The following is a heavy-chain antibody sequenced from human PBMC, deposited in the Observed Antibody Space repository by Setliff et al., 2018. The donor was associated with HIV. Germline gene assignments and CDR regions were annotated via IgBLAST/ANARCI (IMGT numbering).Heavy chain of an antibody. D-gene: IGHD6-13*01. CDR2: IYTTGGT. Sequence: SETLSLTCNISGVSIPTNYWNWIRQPAGKGLEWIGRIYTTGGTNYNPALKSRVTMSIDTSKNQISLKLNSVTAADTATYYCARSNPGITAGLLAYWGPGTLVTSPQ. J-gene: IGHJ4*02. V-gene: IGHV4-4*07. CDR3: ARSNPGITAGLLAY. CDR1: GVSIPTNY.